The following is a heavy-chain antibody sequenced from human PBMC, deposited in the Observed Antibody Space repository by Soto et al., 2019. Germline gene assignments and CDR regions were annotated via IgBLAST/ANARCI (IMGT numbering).Heavy chain of an antibody. CDR3: ARIAARHYYYGMNV. J-gene: IGHJ6*02. Sequence: PSETLSLTCAVYGGSFSGYYWSWIRQPPGKGLEWIGEINHSGSTNYNPSLKSRVTISVDTSKNQFSLKLSSVTAADTAVYYCARIAARHYYYGMNVWGQGTTVTV. V-gene: IGHV4-34*01. D-gene: IGHD6-6*01. CDR1: GGSFSGYY. CDR2: INHSGST.